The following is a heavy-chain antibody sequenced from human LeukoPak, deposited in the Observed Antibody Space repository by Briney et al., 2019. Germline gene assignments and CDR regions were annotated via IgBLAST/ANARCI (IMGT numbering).Heavy chain of an antibody. D-gene: IGHD1-26*01. V-gene: IGHV3-30*02. CDR1: GFTFSSYG. CDR3: AKDLIYSGSEPHAFDI. Sequence: GGSLRLSCAASGFTFSSYGMHWVRQAPGKGLEWVAFIRYDGSNKYYADSVKGRFTISRDNSKNTLYLQMNSLRAEDTAVYYCAKDLIYSGSEPHAFDIWAKGQWSPSRQ. CDR2: IRYDGSNK. J-gene: IGHJ3*02.